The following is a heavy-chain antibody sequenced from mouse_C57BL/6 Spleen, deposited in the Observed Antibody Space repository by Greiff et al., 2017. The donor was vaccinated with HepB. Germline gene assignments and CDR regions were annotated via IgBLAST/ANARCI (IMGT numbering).Heavy chain of an antibody. D-gene: IGHD1-1*01. J-gene: IGHJ3*01. V-gene: IGHV1-59*01. CDR2: IDPSDSYT. Sequence: VQLQQPGAELVRPGTSVKLSCKASGYTFTSYWMHWVKQRPGQGLEWIGVIDPSDSYTNYNQKFKGKATLTVDTSSSTAYMQLSSLTSEDSAVYHCAGYYGSSPSWFAYWGQGTLVTVSA. CDR1: GYTFTSYW. CDR3: AGYYGSSPSWFAY.